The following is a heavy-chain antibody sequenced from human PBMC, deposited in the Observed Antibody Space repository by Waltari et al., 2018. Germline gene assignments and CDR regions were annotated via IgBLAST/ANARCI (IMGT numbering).Heavy chain of an antibody. CDR2: ISGSGGNT. CDR1: GSTFSSYA. J-gene: IGHJ4*02. Sequence: EVQLLESGGGLVQPGGSLRLSCAASGSTFSSYAMSWVRQAPGKGVEWVSAISGSGGNTYYADSVKGRFTISRDNSKNTLYLQMNSLRAEDTAVYYCTKRTESNGWTGWIFDYWGQGTLVTVSS. D-gene: IGHD6-19*01. CDR3: TKRTESNGWTGWIFDY. V-gene: IGHV3-23*01.